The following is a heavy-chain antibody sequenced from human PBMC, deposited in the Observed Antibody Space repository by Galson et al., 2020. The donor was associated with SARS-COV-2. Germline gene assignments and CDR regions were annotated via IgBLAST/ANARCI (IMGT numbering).Heavy chain of an antibody. D-gene: IGHD2-15*01. CDR3: ARSGYCSGGSCYSEGYYYCGMDV. Sequence: GGSLRLSCAASGFPFSDYYMNWIRQAPGKGLEWDSYISDSGSTIYYAHSVKGRFTTSRDNSKNTLHLQMNSLRAEDTAVYYCARSGYCSGGSCYSEGYYYCGMDVWGQGTTVTVSS. J-gene: IGHJ6*02. V-gene: IGHV3-11*01. CDR2: ISDSGSTI. CDR1: GFPFSDYY.